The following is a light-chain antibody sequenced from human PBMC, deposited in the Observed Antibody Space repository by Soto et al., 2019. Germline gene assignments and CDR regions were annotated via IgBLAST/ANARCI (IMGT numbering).Light chain of an antibody. V-gene: IGLV1-40*01. CDR1: SSNIGAGYE. CDR2: ENN. CDR3: QSYYSSLSGYV. Sequence: QSVLTQPPSVSEAPGQRVTISCTGSSSNIGAGYEAPWYQHVPGTAPKLLIYENNNRPSGVPDRFSGSKSGTSASLAITGLQAEDEAEYYCQSYYSSLSGYVFGTGTKRTVL. J-gene: IGLJ1*01.